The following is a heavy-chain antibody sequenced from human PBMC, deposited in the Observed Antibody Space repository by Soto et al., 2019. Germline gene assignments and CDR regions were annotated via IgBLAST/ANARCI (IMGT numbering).Heavy chain of an antibody. V-gene: IGHV3-74*01. CDR1: GFTFNTYW. CDR3: STVATHSYNLADS. CDR2: INSDGTRT. Sequence: GGSLRLSCAASGFTFNTYWMHWARQAPGKGLEWVSRINSDGTRTTYADSVKGRFTISRDNAKNTVYLQMNSLRAEDTAVYYFSTVATHSYNLADSCGQGSLVTVSS. J-gene: IGHJ5*01. D-gene: IGHD5-12*01.